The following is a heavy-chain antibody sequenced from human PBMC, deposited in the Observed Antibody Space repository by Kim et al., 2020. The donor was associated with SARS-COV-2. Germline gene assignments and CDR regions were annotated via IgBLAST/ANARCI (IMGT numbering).Heavy chain of an antibody. CDR2: IYYSGST. V-gene: IGHV4-39*07. CDR1: GGSISSSSYY. Sequence: SETLSLTCTVSGGSISSSSYYWGWIRQPPGKGLEWIGSIYYSGSTYYNPSLKSRVTISVDTSKNQFSLKLSSVTAADTAVYYCARGLHGITIFGVVMEEYGMDVWGQGTTVTVSS. J-gene: IGHJ6*02. CDR3: ARGLHGITIFGVVMEEYGMDV. D-gene: IGHD3-3*01.